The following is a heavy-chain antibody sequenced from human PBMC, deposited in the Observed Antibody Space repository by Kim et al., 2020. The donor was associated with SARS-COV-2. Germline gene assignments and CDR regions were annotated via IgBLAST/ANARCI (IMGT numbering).Heavy chain of an antibody. CDR2: IYYSGST. J-gene: IGHJ4*02. CDR1: GGSISSYY. V-gene: IGHV4-59*01. CDR3: ARQVVLEGNTYYYGSGSYYTPLELDY. Sequence: SETLSLTCTVSGGSISSYYWSWIRQPPGKGLEWIGYIYYSGSTNYNPSLKSRVTISVDTSKNQFSLKLSSVTAADTAVYYCARQVVLEGNTYYYGSGSYYTPLELDYWGQGTLVTVSS. D-gene: IGHD3-10*01.